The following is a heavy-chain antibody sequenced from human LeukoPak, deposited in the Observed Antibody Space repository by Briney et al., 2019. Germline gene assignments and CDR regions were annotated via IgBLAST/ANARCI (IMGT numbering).Heavy chain of an antibody. J-gene: IGHJ6*03. CDR1: GGSISSYY. CDR3: ARGYYMDV. V-gene: IGHV4-59*01. Sequence: SETLSLTCTVSGGSISSYYWSWIRQPPGKGLEWIGHIYYSGTTNYNPSLKSRVIISVDTSKNQLSLRLSSVTAADTAVYYRARGYYMDVWGKGTTVTVSS. CDR2: IYYSGTT.